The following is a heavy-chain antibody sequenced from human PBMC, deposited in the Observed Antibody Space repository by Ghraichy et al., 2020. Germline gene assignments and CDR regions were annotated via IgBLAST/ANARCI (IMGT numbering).Heavy chain of an antibody. CDR3: AGSYSSTRPYYYYYGMDV. V-gene: IGHV3-74*01. Sequence: GGSLRLSCAASGFTFSSYWMHWVRQAPGKGLVWVSRINSDGSSTSYADSVKGRFTISRDNAKNTLYLQMNSLRAEDTAVYYCAGSYSSTRPYYYYYGMDVWGQGTTVTVSS. CDR1: GFTFSSYW. CDR2: INSDGSST. J-gene: IGHJ6*02. D-gene: IGHD6-13*01.